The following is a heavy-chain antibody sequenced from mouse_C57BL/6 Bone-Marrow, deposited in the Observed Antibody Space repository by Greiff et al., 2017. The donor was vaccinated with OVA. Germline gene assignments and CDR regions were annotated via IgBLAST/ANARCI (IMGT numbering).Heavy chain of an antibody. Sequence: VQLKESGAELARPGASVKLSCKASGYTFTSYGISWVKQRTGQGLEWIGEIYPRSGNTYYNEKFKGKATLTADKSSSTAYMELRSLTSEDSAVYFCARDYGSSSAWFAYWGQGTLVTVSA. CDR2: IYPRSGNT. D-gene: IGHD1-1*01. CDR3: ARDYGSSSAWFAY. V-gene: IGHV1-81*01. J-gene: IGHJ3*01. CDR1: GYTFTSYG.